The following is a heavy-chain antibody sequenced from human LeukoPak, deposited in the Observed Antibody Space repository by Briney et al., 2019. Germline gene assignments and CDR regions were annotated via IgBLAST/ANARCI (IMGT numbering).Heavy chain of an antibody. CDR3: ARSGTEYCSGGSCYPTYYFDY. Sequence: GEPLQISCQGSGYIFTSYWIGWVRPMPAKGLEWMGIIYPGDSDTRYSPSFQGQVTISADKSISTAYLQWSSLKASDTAMYYCARSGTEYCSGGSCYPTYYFDYWGQGTLVTVSS. CDR1: GYIFTSYW. CDR2: IYPGDSDT. D-gene: IGHD2-15*01. V-gene: IGHV5-51*01. J-gene: IGHJ4*02.